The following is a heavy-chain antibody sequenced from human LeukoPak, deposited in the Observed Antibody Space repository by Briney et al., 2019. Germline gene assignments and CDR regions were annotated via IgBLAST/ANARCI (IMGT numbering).Heavy chain of an antibody. CDR3: ARLWFGSGYYCYYMDV. Sequence: ASVKVSCKASGYTFTGYYMHWVRQAPGQGLEWMGWINPNSGGTNYAQKLQGRFTMTTDTSTSTAYMELRSLRSDDTAVYYCARLWFGSGYYCYYMDVWGKGTTVTISS. CDR1: GYTFTGYY. V-gene: IGHV1-2*02. D-gene: IGHD3-10*01. J-gene: IGHJ6*03. CDR2: INPNSGGT.